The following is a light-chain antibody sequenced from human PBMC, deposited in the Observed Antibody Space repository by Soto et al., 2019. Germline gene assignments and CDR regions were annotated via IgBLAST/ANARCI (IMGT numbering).Light chain of an antibody. CDR1: QSVDSY. V-gene: IGKV3-11*01. J-gene: IGKJ2*01. Sequence: EIVLTQSPATLSLSPGERATLSCRASQSVDSYVAWYQQKPGQAPRLLIYDASNRATGIPARFSGSGSGTDFTLTISSLEPEDFAFYYCQQRSNWPMYTFGHGTKLEIK. CDR3: QQRSNWPMYT. CDR2: DAS.